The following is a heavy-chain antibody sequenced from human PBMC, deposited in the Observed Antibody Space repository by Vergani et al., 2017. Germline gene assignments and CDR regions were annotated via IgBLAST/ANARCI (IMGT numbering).Heavy chain of an antibody. D-gene: IGHD2-2*01. CDR2: ISYDGSNK. CDR3: AKGTGYCSSISCYGNGFDY. V-gene: IGHV3-30*18. CDR1: GFTFSSYG. Sequence: QVQLVESGGGVVQPGRSLRLSCAASGFTFSSYGMHWVRQAPGKGLEWVAVISYDGSNKYSADSVKGRFTISRDNSKNTLYLRMNSLRAEDTAVYYCAKGTGYCSSISCYGNGFDYWGQGTLVTVSS. J-gene: IGHJ4*02.